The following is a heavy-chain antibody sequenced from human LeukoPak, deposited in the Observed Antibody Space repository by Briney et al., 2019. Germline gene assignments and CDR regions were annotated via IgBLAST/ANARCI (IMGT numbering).Heavy chain of an antibody. CDR2: INPSGGSP. Sequence: ASVKVSCKSSRDTFSRYYIHWVRQAPGQGLEYMGVINPSGGSPRYAQKFQGRLTMTRDMSTSTVYMKLSSLRSEDTSLYYCAAADMIFGVIIPPFWGPGTPVTISS. J-gene: IGHJ4*02. CDR1: RDTFSRYY. CDR3: AAADMIFGVIIPPF. D-gene: IGHD3-3*01. V-gene: IGHV1-46*01.